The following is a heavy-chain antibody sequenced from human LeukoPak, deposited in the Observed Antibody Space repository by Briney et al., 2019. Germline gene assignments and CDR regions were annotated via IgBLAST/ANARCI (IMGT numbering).Heavy chain of an antibody. V-gene: IGHV3-30*02. D-gene: IGHD5-18*01. CDR3: AKVLDTAMVPQLGAFDI. CDR1: GFTFSSYG. Sequence: GGSLRLSCAASGFTFSSYGMHWVRQAPGKGLEWVAFIRYDGSNKYYADSVKGRFTISRDNSKNTLYLQMNSLRAEDTAVYYCAKVLDTAMVPQLGAFDIWGQGTMVTVSS. CDR2: IRYDGSNK. J-gene: IGHJ3*02.